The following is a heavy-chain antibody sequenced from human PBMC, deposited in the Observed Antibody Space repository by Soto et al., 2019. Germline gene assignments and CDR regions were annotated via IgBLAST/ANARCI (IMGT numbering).Heavy chain of an antibody. CDR2: IWYDGSNK. V-gene: IGHV3-33*06. Sequence: SCAASGFTFSSYGMHWVRQAPGKGLEWVAVIWYDGSNKYYADSVKGRFTISRDNSKNTVFLQMNSLTAGDTAVYYCAKATATGGGAFDICGQGTVVTVSS. J-gene: IGHJ3*02. D-gene: IGHD2-8*02. CDR1: GFTFSSYG. CDR3: AKATATGGGAFDI.